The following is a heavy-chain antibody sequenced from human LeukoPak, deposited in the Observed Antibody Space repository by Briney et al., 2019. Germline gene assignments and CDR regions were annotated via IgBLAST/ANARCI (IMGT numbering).Heavy chain of an antibody. V-gene: IGHV5-10-1*01. CDR1: GYSFTSYW. CDR2: IDPADSQT. CDR3: ARQLTSGDCDY. D-gene: IGHD1-1*01. J-gene: IGHJ4*02. Sequence: GESLKISCQGSGYSFTSYWICWVRQMPGRGLDWMGRIDPADSQTNYSPSFQGHVTISADKSISTVYLQWSTLKASDTAMYYCARQLTSGDCDYWGQGTLVTVSS.